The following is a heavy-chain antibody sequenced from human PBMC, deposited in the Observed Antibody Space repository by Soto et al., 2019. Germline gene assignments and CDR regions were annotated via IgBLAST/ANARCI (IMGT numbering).Heavy chain of an antibody. V-gene: IGHV1-18*01. CDR1: GYTFTTYG. CDR3: ARDTRYSSTWCDY. J-gene: IGHJ4*02. Sequence: QVQLVQSGGEVKKPGASVKVSCKTSGYTFTTYGISWMRQAPGQRLEWMGWVSAYNGHTTYAQKFDDRVTMTTDTSTRTAFLELRSLRSDDTAVYDCARDTRYSSTWCDYWGQGTLVTVSS. CDR2: VSAYNGHT. D-gene: IGHD6-13*01.